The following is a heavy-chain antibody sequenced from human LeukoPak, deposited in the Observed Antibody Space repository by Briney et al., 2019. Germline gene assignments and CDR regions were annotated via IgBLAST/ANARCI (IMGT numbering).Heavy chain of an antibody. D-gene: IGHD3-22*01. CDR1: EFIVSSSH. J-gene: IGHJ4*02. V-gene: IGHV3-53*01. CDR3: ARDVSSGYLGFDY. Sequence: PGGSLRLSCAAPEFIVSSSHISWVRQAPGKGLEWVSVIYTGGNTYYADSVKGRFTVSRDNSKNTLYLQMNSLRAEDTAVYYCARDVSSGYLGFDYWGQGTLVTVSS. CDR2: IYTGGNT.